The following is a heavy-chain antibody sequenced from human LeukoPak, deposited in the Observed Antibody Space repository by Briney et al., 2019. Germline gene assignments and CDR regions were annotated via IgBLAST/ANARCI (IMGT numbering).Heavy chain of an antibody. CDR2: IWYDGSNK. D-gene: IGHD5-18*01. J-gene: IGHJ4*02. CDR3: GGVTHLSDSYGYGHGDF. CDR1: GFTFSSYG. Sequence: GGSLRLSCAASGFTFSSYGMHWVRQAPGKGLEWVAVIWYDGSNKYYADSVKGRFTISRDNSKNTLYLQMNSLRAEDTAVYYCGGVTHLSDSYGYGHGDFWGQGTLVTVSS. V-gene: IGHV3-33*01.